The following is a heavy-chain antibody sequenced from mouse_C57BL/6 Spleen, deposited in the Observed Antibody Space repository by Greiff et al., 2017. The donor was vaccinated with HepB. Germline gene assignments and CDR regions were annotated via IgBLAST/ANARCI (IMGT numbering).Heavy chain of an antibody. D-gene: IGHD1-1*01. V-gene: IGHV1-52*01. Sequence: VQLQQSGAELVRPGSSVKLSCKASGYTFTSYWMHWVKQRPIQGLEWIGNIDPSDSETHYNQKFKDKATLTVDKSSSTAYMQLSSLTSEDSAVYYCASPHYYGSSYGGWYFDVWGTGTTVTVSS. CDR3: ASPHYYGSSYGGWYFDV. CDR2: IDPSDSET. CDR1: GYTFTSYW. J-gene: IGHJ1*03.